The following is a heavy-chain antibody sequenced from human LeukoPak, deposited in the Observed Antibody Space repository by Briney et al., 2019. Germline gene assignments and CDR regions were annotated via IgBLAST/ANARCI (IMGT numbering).Heavy chain of an antibody. V-gene: IGHV3-21*01. Sequence: GGSLRLSCAASGFTFTSYSMNWVRQAPGKGLEWVSSISSSSTYIDYADSMKGRFTISRDNAKNSLYLQMNSLRAEDTAVYYCARDRAVAGLLDYWGQGTLVTVSS. J-gene: IGHJ4*02. CDR2: ISSSSTYI. CDR1: GFTFTSYS. D-gene: IGHD6-19*01. CDR3: ARDRAVAGLLDY.